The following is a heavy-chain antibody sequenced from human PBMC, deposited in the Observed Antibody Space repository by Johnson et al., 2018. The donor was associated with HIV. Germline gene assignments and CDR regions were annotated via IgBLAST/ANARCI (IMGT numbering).Heavy chain of an antibody. D-gene: IGHD3/OR15-3a*01. J-gene: IGHJ3*02. V-gene: IGHV3-20*04. CDR2: MGWNDGTT. CDR3: ARVFYAIFGLGDAFDI. CDR1: GFTFDHYV. Sequence: VQLVESGGGLIQPGGSLRLSCAASGFTFDHYVMTWVRQIPGKGLEWVCGMGWNDGTTGYADSVKGRFTISRDNSKNTLYLQMNSLRAEDTAVYYCARVFYAIFGLGDAFDIWGQGTMVTVSS.